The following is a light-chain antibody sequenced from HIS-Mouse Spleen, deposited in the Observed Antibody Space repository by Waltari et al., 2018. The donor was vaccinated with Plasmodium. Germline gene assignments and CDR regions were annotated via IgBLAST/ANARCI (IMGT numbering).Light chain of an antibody. CDR1: QSVSSSY. Sequence: EIVLTQSPGTLSLSPGERATLSCRASQSVSSSYLAWYQQKPGQAPRLLINGESSRATCIPDRFSGSGSGTDFTRTISRLEPEDFAVYYCQQYGSSPQITFGGGTKVEIK. CDR2: GES. CDR3: QQYGSSPQIT. J-gene: IGKJ4*01. V-gene: IGKV3-20*01.